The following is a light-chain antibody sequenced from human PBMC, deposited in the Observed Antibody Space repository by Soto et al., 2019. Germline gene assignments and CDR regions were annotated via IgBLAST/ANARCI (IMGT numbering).Light chain of an antibody. CDR1: QGISNY. V-gene: IGKV1-27*01. J-gene: IGKJ1*01. Sequence: DIQMTQSPSSLSASVGDSVTSTCRASQGISNYLAWYQQKRGKVPKLLIYAASTLQSGVPSRFSGSGSGTDFTLTISSLQPEDVATYYCQKYNSAPRTFGQGTKVEIK. CDR2: AAS. CDR3: QKYNSAPRT.